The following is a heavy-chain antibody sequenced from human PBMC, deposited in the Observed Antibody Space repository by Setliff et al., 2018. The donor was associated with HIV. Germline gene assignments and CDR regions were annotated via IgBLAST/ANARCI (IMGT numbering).Heavy chain of an antibody. V-gene: IGHV1-8*01. D-gene: IGHD3-9*01. Sequence: GASVKVSCKASGYTFTSYDINWVRQATGQGLEWMGWMNPNSGNTGYAQKFQGRVTMTRNTSISTAYMELSSLTSEDTAVYYCARGHLDYNYWEDILGNWFDPWGQGTLVTVSS. CDR2: MNPNSGNT. CDR1: GYTFTSYD. J-gene: IGHJ5*02. CDR3: ARGHLDYNYWEDILGNWFDP.